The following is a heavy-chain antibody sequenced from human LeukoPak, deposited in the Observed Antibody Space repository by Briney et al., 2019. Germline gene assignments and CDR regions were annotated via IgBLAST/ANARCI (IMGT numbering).Heavy chain of an antibody. V-gene: IGHV3-23*01. J-gene: IGHJ4*02. CDR2: LRSDGGST. Sequence: GGSLRLSCAASGFTFSSYDMSWVRQAPGKGLEWVSFLRSDGGSTLYADSVKGRFTISRDNSKNTLYAEMTSLRAEDTAVYYCATLASGYSSPFDYWGQGTLVTVSS. CDR3: ATLASGYSSPFDY. D-gene: IGHD6-13*01. CDR1: GFTFSSYD.